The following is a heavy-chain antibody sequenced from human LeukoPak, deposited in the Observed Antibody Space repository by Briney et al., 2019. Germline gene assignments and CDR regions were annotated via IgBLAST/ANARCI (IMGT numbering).Heavy chain of an antibody. CDR1: GYTFTSYY. CDR2: INPSGGST. D-gene: IGHD2-2*01. Sequence: GASVKVSCKASGYTFTSYYMHWVRQAPGQGLEWMGIINPSGGSTSYAQKFQGRVTMTRDTSTSTVYMELSSLRSEDTAVYYCAREDRVVVPAAPGEYFDYWGQGTLVTVSS. V-gene: IGHV1-46*01. CDR3: AREDRVVVPAAPGEYFDY. J-gene: IGHJ4*02.